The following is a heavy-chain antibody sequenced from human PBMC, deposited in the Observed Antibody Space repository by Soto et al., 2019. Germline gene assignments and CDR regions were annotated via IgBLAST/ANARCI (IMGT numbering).Heavy chain of an antibody. J-gene: IGHJ4*02. CDR1: GGSFSGYY. D-gene: IGHD3-22*01. Sequence: GGSFSGYYWSWIRQPPGKGLEWIGEINHSGSTNYNPSLKSRVTISVDTSKNQFSLKLSSVTAADTAVYYCARGFASLDSSGYPEYYFDYWGQGPLVTVSS. CDR3: ARGFASLDSSGYPEYYFDY. CDR2: INHSGST. V-gene: IGHV4-34*01.